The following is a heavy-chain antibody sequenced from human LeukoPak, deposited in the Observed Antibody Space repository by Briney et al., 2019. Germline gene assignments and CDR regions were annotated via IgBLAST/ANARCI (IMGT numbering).Heavy chain of an antibody. CDR3: ARGDSCPRDY. CDR1: GFSFSSYG. D-gene: IGHD2-2*01. V-gene: IGHV3-30*03. CDR2: ISVDGSNE. J-gene: IGHJ4*02. Sequence: GGSLRLSCAASGFSFSSYGMHWVRQAPGKGLEWVAVISVDGSNEYYADSVKGRFTISRDNSKNTLYLQMNSLRAEDTAVYYCARGDSCPRDYWGQGTLVTVSS.